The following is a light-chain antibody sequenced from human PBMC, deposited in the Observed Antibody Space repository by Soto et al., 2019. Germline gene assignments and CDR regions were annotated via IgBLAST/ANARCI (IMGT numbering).Light chain of an antibody. V-gene: IGKV1-39*01. Sequence: DIQMTQSPSSLSASVGDRVTITCRASQSINSYLNWYQQKPGKAPKLLIYAASSLQSGVPSRFSASRSGTDFTLTIISLQPEDFATYYCQQTYSTPHTFGHGTRLEIK. CDR3: QQTYSTPHT. CDR2: AAS. CDR1: QSINSY. J-gene: IGKJ5*01.